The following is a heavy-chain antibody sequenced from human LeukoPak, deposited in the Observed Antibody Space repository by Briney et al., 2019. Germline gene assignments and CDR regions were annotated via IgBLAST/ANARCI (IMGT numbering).Heavy chain of an antibody. D-gene: IGHD2/OR15-2a*01. V-gene: IGHV3-30*18. CDR1: GFTFSNYG. Sequence: PGGSLRLSCAASGFTFSNYGMHWVRQAPGKGLEWVAVISYDGRNKYFADSVKGRFTISRDNSKNTLYLQMNSLRAEDTAVYYCAKDSRRSDYWGQGTLVTVSS. J-gene: IGHJ4*02. CDR3: AKDSRRSDY. CDR2: ISYDGRNK.